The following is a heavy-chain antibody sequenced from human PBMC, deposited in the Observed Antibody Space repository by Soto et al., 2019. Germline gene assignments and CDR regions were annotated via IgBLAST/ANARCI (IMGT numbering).Heavy chain of an antibody. Sequence: QVPLVQSGAEVKKPGSSVKVSCKASGGTFSSYTISWVRQAPGQGLEWMGRIIPILGIANYAQKFQGRVTITADKSTSTAYMELSSLRSEDTAVYYCARGIAVAGPFDYWGQGTLVTVSS. CDR2: IIPILGIA. J-gene: IGHJ4*02. CDR1: GGTFSSYT. D-gene: IGHD6-19*01. V-gene: IGHV1-69*02. CDR3: ARGIAVAGPFDY.